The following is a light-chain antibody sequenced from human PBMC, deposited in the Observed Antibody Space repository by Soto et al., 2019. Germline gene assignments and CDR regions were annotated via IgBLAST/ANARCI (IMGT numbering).Light chain of an antibody. CDR3: QQRHMWPIT. CDR1: QSFRGL. Sequence: EVVLTQSPVTLSLSPGERATLSCRASQSFRGLLAWYQQKPGQAPRLLIYDEYNRETGIPPRFSGSGSGTDFTLTISSLEPEDSAVYYCQQRHMWPITFGQGTRLEIK. CDR2: DEY. J-gene: IGKJ5*01. V-gene: IGKV3-11*01.